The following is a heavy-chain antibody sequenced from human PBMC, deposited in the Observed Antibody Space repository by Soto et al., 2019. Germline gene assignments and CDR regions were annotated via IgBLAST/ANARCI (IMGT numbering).Heavy chain of an antibody. CDR2: IYYSGST. CDR3: ARGDIVVVPAAPKLIAAAGPSRGENWFDP. D-gene: IGHD2-2*01. Sequence: SETLSLTCTVSGGSISSGGYYWSWIRQHPGKGLEWIGYIYYSGSTYYNPSLKSRVTISVDTSKNQFSLKLSSVTAADTAVYYCARGDIVVVPAAPKLIAAAGPSRGENWFDPWGQGTLVTVSS. CDR1: GGSISSGGYY. V-gene: IGHV4-31*03. J-gene: IGHJ5*02.